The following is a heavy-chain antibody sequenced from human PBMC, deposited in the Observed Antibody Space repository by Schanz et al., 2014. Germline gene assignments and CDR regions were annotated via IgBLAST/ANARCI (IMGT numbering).Heavy chain of an antibody. CDR1: GYTFTGYY. CDR3: ARGLMRYFAY. CDR2: INPNSGAT. J-gene: IGHJ4*02. V-gene: IGHV1-2*06. D-gene: IGHD2-21*02. Sequence: QVQLVQSGAEVKKPGASVKVSCQASGYTFTGYYMHWVRQAPGQGLEWMGQINPNSGATIYAQNFQGRVTMTRDTSISTAYMELSRLRSDDTAVYYCARGLMRYFAYWGQGTLVTVSS.